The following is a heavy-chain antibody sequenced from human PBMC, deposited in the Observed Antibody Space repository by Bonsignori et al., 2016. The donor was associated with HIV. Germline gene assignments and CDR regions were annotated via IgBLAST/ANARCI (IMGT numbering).Heavy chain of an antibody. V-gene: IGHV1-69*13. CDR3: ARDSRSLGIGDAFDI. CDR1: GGTFSSYG. Sequence: SVKVSCKASGGTFSSYGIIWVRQAPGQGLEWMGGIIPIFGTANYAQKFQGRVTITADESTSTAYMELSSLRSEDTAVYYCARDSRSLGIGDAFDIWGLGTMVTVSS. J-gene: IGHJ3*02. D-gene: IGHD2-21*01. CDR2: IIPIFGTA.